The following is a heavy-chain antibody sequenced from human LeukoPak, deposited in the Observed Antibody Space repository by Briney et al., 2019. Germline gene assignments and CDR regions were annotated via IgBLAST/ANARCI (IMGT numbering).Heavy chain of an antibody. Sequence: GRSVRLSCAASGFTFSSYAMHWVRQAPGKGLEWVAVISYDGSNKYYADSVKGRFTISRDNSKNTLYLQMNSLRAEDTAVYYCARPHYDILTGLWYFDYWGQGTLVTVSS. V-gene: IGHV3-30*04. CDR2: ISYDGSNK. CDR1: GFTFSSYA. CDR3: ARPHYDILTGLWYFDY. J-gene: IGHJ4*02. D-gene: IGHD3-9*01.